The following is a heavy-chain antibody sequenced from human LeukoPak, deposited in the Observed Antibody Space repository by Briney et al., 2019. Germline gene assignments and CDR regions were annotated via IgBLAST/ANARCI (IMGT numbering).Heavy chain of an antibody. CDR3: ARAPAAGPFDY. D-gene: IGHD6-13*01. CDR1: GFTFNSYA. V-gene: IGHV3-30-3*01. CDR2: ISYDGSNK. Sequence: GGSLRLSCAASGFTFNSYAMHWVRQAPGKGLEWVAVISYDGSNKYYADSVKGRFTISRDNSKNTLYLQMNSLRAEDTAVYYCARAPAAGPFDYWGQGTLVTVSS. J-gene: IGHJ4*02.